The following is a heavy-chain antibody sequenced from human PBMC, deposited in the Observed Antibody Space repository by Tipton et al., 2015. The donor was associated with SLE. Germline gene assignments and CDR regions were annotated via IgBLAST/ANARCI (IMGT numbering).Heavy chain of an antibody. D-gene: IGHD1-1*01. CDR1: GGSISSGSYY. V-gene: IGHV4-61*02. Sequence: TLSLTCTVSGGSISSGSYYWSWIRQPAGKGLEWIGRIYTSGSTNYNPSLKSRVTISVDTSKNQFSLKLSSVTAADTAVYYCARMGTYYYYGMDVWGRGTTVTVSS. CDR3: ARMGTYYYYGMDV. CDR2: IYTSGST. J-gene: IGHJ6*02.